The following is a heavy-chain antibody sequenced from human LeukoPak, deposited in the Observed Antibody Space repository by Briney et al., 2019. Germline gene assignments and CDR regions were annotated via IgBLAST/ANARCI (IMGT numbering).Heavy chain of an antibody. Sequence: PSETLSLTCTVSGGSISSYYWSWIRQPPGKGLEWIGYISYSGSTNYNPSLKSRVTISVDTSKNQFSLKLSSVTAADTAVYYCARDNPDYDSSGYYLNWFDPWGQGTLVTVSS. CDR1: GGSISSYY. J-gene: IGHJ5*02. CDR3: ARDNPDYDSSGYYLNWFDP. V-gene: IGHV4-59*01. CDR2: ISYSGST. D-gene: IGHD3-22*01.